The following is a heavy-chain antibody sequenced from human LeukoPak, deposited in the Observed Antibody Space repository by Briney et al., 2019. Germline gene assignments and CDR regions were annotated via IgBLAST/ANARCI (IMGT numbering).Heavy chain of an antibody. CDR1: GGSFSGYY. V-gene: IGHV4-34*01. CDR2: INHSGST. D-gene: IGHD3-16*02. Sequence: SETLSLTCAVYGGSFSGYYWSWIRQPPGKGLEWIGGINHSGSTNYDPSLKSRVTISVDTSKNQFSLKLSSVTAADTAVYYCARARSRLRVWGRYRYTVPAFDPWGQGTLVTVSS. CDR3: ARARSRLRVWGRYRYTVPAFDP. J-gene: IGHJ5*02.